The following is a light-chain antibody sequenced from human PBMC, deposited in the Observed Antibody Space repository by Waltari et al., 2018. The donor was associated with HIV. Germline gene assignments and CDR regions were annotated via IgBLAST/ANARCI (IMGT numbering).Light chain of an antibody. CDR2: KVS. CDR1: QSLVFTDGDTY. Sequence: DVLMTQSPLSLTVHVGQSVSISCTSNQSLVFTDGDTYLFWFQQKPGQSPRRLIYKVSHRDSAVPARFSGSGSATDFTLKISSVEAEDVAIYFCMQVRFWPHTFGQGTKLEIK. J-gene: IGKJ2*01. V-gene: IGKV2-30*01. CDR3: MQVRFWPHT.